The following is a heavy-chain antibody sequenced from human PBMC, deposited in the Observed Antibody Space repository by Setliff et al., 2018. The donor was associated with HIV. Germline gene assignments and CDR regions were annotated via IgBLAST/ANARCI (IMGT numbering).Heavy chain of an antibody. CDR3: AREAAYYYGSGSYNWFDP. J-gene: IGHJ5*02. V-gene: IGHV1-46*01. D-gene: IGHD3-10*01. CDR1: GHTFTAYY. Sequence: ASVKVSCKASGHTFTAYYMHWVRQAPGQGLEWMGMINPSGDSRYYAQRFRGRVTMTRDTSTNTVYMELSRLRSDDTAVYYCAREAAYYYGSGSYNWFDPWGQGTLVTVSS. CDR2: INPSGDSR.